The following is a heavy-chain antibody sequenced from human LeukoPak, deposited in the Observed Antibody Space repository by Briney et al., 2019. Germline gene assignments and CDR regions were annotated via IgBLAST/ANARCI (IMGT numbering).Heavy chain of an antibody. Sequence: SETLSLTCAVYGGSFSGYYWSWIRQPPGKGLEWIGEINHSGSTNYNPSLKSRVTISVDTSKNQFSLKLSSVTAADTAVYFCSRGVAHRSYWSRYYRERPIHYGMDVWGQGTTVIVS. CDR3: SRGVAHRSYWSRYYRERPIHYGMDV. CDR1: GGSFSGYY. CDR2: INHSGST. J-gene: IGHJ6*02. V-gene: IGHV4-34*01. D-gene: IGHD3-3*01.